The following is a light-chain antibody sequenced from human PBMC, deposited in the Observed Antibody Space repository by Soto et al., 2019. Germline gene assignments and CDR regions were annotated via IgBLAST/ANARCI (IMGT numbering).Light chain of an antibody. Sequence: AFQLQQSPADLYVSVGLRVTITCRASQSISNYLTWYQQKPGQAPKLLIYGASSLESGVPSRFSGSGSGTEFTLTITSLQSEDFATYYCQQSNNYPLTFGQGTRLEIK. CDR2: GAS. CDR3: QQSNNYPLT. J-gene: IGKJ5*01. CDR1: QSISNY. V-gene: IGKV1D-13*01.